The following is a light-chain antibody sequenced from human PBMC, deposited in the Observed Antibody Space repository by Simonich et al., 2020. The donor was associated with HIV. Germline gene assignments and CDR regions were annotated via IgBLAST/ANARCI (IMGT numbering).Light chain of an antibody. Sequence: EIVMTQSPATLSVFPGDRATLSCRASQSVSSTLAWYQQKPGQAPRLLIYGASTRATGIPARFSGSGSGTEFTLTISSLQSEDFAVYYCQQYNKWPYTFGQGTKLEIK. V-gene: IGKV3-15*01. CDR1: QSVSST. CDR3: QQYNKWPYT. J-gene: IGKJ2*01. CDR2: GAS.